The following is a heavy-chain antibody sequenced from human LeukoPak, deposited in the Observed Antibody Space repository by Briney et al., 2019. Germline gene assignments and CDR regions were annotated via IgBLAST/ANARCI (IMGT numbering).Heavy chain of an antibody. Sequence: ASVKVSCKASGYTFTSYYMHWVRQAPGQGLEWMGIINPSGGSTSYAQKFQGRVTMTRDMSTSTVYMELSSLRSEDTAVYYCARGGYYYDSSGYYPHDYWGQGTLVTVSS. V-gene: IGHV1-46*01. D-gene: IGHD3-22*01. CDR2: INPSGGST. CDR3: ARGGYYYDSSGYYPHDY. CDR1: GYTFTSYY. J-gene: IGHJ4*02.